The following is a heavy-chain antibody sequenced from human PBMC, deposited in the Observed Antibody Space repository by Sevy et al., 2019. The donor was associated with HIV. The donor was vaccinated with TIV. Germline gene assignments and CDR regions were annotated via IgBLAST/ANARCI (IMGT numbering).Heavy chain of an antibody. D-gene: IGHD3-22*01. V-gene: IGHV4-39*01. CDR3: ASNVVYYSSGYTEAFDI. CDR2: IYYSGNT. J-gene: IGHJ3*02. Sequence: SETLSLTCTVSGGSISSSSFYWGWIRQPPGKGLEWIGRIYYSGNTDYNPSLKSRVTISVDSSKKKLSLKLGSATAADTAVYYCASNVVYYSSGYTEAFDIWGQGTMVTVSS. CDR1: GGSISSSSFY.